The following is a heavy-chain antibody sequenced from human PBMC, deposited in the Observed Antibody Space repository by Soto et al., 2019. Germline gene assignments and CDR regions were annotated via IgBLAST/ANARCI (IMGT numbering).Heavy chain of an antibody. D-gene: IGHD5-18*01. V-gene: IGHV1-69*01. CDR2: IIPIFGTA. CDR1: GGTFSSYA. J-gene: IGHJ4*02. Sequence: QVQLVQSGAGVKKPGSSVKVSCKASGGTFSSYAISWVRQAPGQGLEWMGGIIPIFGTANYAQKFQGRVTITADESTSTAYMELSSLRSEDTAVYYCARDVSVNSYGPYNFDYWGQGTLVTVSS. CDR3: ARDVSVNSYGPYNFDY.